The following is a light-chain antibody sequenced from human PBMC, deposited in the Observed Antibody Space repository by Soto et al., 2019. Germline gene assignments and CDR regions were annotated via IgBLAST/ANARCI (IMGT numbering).Light chain of an antibody. CDR3: QSYDSRLSGTV. CDR1: SSNIGAGFN. CDR2: GDT. V-gene: IGLV1-40*01. J-gene: IGLJ1*01. Sequence: QSVLTQAPSVSGAPGQRVTISCTGSSSNIGAGFNVHWYQQLPGTAPKLLIYGDTNRPSGVPARFSASKSGTPASLAITGLQAEDEADYYCQSYDSRLSGTVFGTGTKLTVL.